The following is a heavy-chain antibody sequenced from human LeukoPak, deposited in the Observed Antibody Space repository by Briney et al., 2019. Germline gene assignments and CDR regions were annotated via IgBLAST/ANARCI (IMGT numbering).Heavy chain of an antibody. Sequence: GGSLRLSCAASGFTFDDYGMTWVRQAPGKGLEWVSGINWNGGSTGYADSVKGRFTISRDNSKNTLYLQMNSLRAEDTAVYYCAKPLSITMIVVVIFDAFDIWGQGTMVTVSS. J-gene: IGHJ3*02. CDR3: AKPLSITMIVVVIFDAFDI. V-gene: IGHV3-20*04. CDR1: GFTFDDYG. D-gene: IGHD3-22*01. CDR2: INWNGGST.